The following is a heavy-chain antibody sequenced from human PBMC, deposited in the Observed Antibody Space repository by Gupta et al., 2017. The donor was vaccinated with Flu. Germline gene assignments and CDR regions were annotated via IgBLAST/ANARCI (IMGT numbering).Heavy chain of an antibody. CDR3: AKDGQGYYESSGSTPYFDY. CDR1: GFTFSSYG. V-gene: IGHV3-30*18. CDR2: ISYDGSNK. D-gene: IGHD3-22*01. J-gene: IGHJ4*02. Sequence: QVQLVESGGGVVQPGRSLRLSCAASGFTFSSYGMHWVRQAPGKGLEWVAVISYDGSNKYYADSVKGRFTISRDNSKNTLYLQMNSLRAEDTAVYYCAKDGQGYYESSGSTPYFDYWGQGTLVTVSS.